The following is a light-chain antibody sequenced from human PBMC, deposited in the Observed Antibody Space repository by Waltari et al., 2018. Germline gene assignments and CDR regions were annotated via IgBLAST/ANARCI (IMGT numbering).Light chain of an antibody. Sequence: HSALTQPASVSGSPGQTVTISRTGTSSASGRYNYVAWYQHHPDKVPKLIIYDVNNRPSGISDRFSASKSGDTASLTISGLRAEDEADYYCSSFVGANNLAWVFGGGTKVTV. CDR2: DVN. CDR1: SSASGRYNY. CDR3: SSFVGANNLAWV. J-gene: IGLJ3*02. V-gene: IGLV2-14*03.